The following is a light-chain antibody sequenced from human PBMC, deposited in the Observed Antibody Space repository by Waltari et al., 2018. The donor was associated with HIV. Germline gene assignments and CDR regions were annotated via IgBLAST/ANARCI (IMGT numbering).Light chain of an antibody. CDR1: NIGSKS. J-gene: IGLJ3*02. CDR3: QVWDTNSHHPGV. Sequence: SYVLTQPPSVSVAPGKTARITCGGNNIGSKSVHWYQQKPGQAPELVIYDESDRPSGGPAGCSGSNSANTATLTISRVEAGDEADDYCQVWDTNSHHPGVFGGGTKLTVL. CDR2: DES. V-gene: IGLV3-21*04.